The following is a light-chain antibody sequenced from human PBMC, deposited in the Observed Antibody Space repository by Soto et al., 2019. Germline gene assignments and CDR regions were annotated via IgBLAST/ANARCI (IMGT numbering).Light chain of an antibody. CDR3: QQYYTIPPT. CDR1: QSVLHSSNNKNY. J-gene: IGKJ1*01. CDR2: WAS. Sequence: DIVMTQSPDSLAVSLGERATINCKSSQSVLHSSNNKNYLAWYQQKPGQPPKLLISWASTRESGVPDRFSASGSRTDFTLSISSLQAEDVAVYYCQQYYTIPPTFGQGTKVELK. V-gene: IGKV4-1*01.